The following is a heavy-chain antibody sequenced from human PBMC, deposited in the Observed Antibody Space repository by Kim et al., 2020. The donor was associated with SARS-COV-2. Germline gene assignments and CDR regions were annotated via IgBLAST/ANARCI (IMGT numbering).Heavy chain of an antibody. V-gene: IGHV3-30*01. D-gene: IGHD1-26*01. Sequence: VESVEGRFTISRDNSKNTLYLQMNSLRAEDTAVYYCATLNSGSYYGTFDYWGQGTLVTVSS. J-gene: IGHJ4*02. CDR3: ATLNSGSYYGTFDY.